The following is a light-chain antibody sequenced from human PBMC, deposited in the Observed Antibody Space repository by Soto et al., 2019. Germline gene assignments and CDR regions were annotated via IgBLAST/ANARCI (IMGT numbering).Light chain of an antibody. Sequence: EIVMTQSPATLSVSPGERATLSCGGSQSVSSNLAWYQQKPGQAPRLLIYGASTRATGIPVRFSGSGSGTEFTLTITSLQFEDFAVYYCQEYNDWRPITFGGGTKVDIK. CDR3: QEYNDWRPIT. V-gene: IGKV3-15*01. CDR1: QSVSSN. CDR2: GAS. J-gene: IGKJ4*01.